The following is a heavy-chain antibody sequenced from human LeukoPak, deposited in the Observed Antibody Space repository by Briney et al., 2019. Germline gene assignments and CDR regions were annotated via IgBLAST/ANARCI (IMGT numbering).Heavy chain of an antibody. CDR2: IYYSGST. CDR3: AANSGGYSSPPRRAFDI. CDR1: VGSISSYY. D-gene: IGHD5-12*01. V-gene: IGHV4-59*01. Sequence: PSETLSLTCTVSVGSISSYYWSWIRQPPGKGLEWIGYIYYSGSTNYNPSLKSRVTISVDTSKNQFSLKLSSVTAADTAVYYCAANSGGYSSPPRRAFDIWGQGTMVTVSS. J-gene: IGHJ3*02.